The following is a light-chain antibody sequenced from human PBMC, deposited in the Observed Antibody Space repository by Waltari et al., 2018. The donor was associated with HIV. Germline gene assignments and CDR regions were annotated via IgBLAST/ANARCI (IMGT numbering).Light chain of an antibody. Sequence: QSALTQPASVSGSPGQSITISCTGTSSDVGGYNYVSWYQQHPGKAPKLMIYDVSNRPSGFANRFSGSKSGNTASLTSSGLQAEDEADYYCSSYRSSSTWVFGGGTKLTVL. J-gene: IGLJ3*02. V-gene: IGLV2-14*03. CDR3: SSYRSSSTWV. CDR1: SSDVGGYNY. CDR2: DVS.